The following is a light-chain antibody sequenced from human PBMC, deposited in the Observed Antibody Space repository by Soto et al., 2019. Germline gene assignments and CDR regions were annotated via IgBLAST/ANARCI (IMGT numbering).Light chain of an antibody. CDR1: QSVSGN. Sequence: EIVKTQSPATLSVSPGERATLSCRASQSVSGNLAWYQQKPGQAPRLLIYGASTRATGIPVRFSGSGSGTEFPLTIRSLQSEDFAVYYCQQYNNWPPRTFGQGTKVEIK. CDR2: GAS. V-gene: IGKV3-15*01. J-gene: IGKJ1*01. CDR3: QQYNNWPPRT.